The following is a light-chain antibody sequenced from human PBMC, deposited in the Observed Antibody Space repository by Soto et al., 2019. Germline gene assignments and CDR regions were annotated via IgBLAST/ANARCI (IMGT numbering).Light chain of an antibody. CDR1: QEISNY. J-gene: IGKJ4*01. CDR2: DAS. Sequence: DIQMTRSPSSLYASVGDRVTITCQASQEISNYLNWYQQKPGKAPKLLIYDASNLETGVPSRFSGSGSGTDFTFTISSLQPEDIATYYCQQYDNLPLTFGGGTKVEIK. V-gene: IGKV1-33*01. CDR3: QQYDNLPLT.